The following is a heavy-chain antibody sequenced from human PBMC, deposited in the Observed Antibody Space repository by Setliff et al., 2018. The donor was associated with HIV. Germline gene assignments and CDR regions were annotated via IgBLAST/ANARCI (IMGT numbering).Heavy chain of an antibody. D-gene: IGHD3-22*01. CDR3: ARYRYYYDSSGYGRWFDP. V-gene: IGHV4-4*09. Sequence: SETLSLTCTVSGGSISSYYWSWIRQPPGKGLEWIGYINTSGTTNYNPSLKSRVTISVDTSENQFSLRLNSVTAADTAVYYCARYRYYYDSSGYGRWFDPWGQGTLVTVSS. CDR2: INTSGTT. J-gene: IGHJ5*02. CDR1: GGSISSYY.